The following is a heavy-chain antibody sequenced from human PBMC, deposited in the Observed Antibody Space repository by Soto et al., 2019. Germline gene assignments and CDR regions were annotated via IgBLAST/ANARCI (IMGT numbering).Heavy chain of an antibody. D-gene: IGHD3-10*01. V-gene: IGHV4-34*01. CDR2: INHSGST. J-gene: IGHJ5*02. Sequence: PSETLSLTCTVSGGSFSGYYWSWIRKPPGKGLEWIGEINHSGSTNYNPSLKSRVTISVDTSKNQFSLKLSSVTAADTAVYYCANAMVRGVNGFDPWGQGTLVTVSS. CDR1: GGSFSGYY. CDR3: ANAMVRGVNGFDP.